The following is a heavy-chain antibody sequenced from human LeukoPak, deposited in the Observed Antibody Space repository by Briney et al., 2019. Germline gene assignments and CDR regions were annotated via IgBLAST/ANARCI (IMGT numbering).Heavy chain of an antibody. CDR3: ASGDFGHAYDF. J-gene: IGHJ3*01. V-gene: IGHV3-53*01. Sequence: GGSLRLSCAASGFTVSSNYMSRVRQAPGKGLEWVSVIYSGGSAYYADSVKGRFTISRDNSKNTLYLQMNSLRAEDTAMYYCASGDFGHAYDFWGQGTMVTVSS. D-gene: IGHD3/OR15-3a*01. CDR2: IYSGGSA. CDR1: GFTVSSNY.